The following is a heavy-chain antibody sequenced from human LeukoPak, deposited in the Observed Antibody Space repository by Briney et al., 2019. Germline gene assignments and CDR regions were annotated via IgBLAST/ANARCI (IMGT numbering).Heavy chain of an antibody. CDR1: GFTFSSYA. Sequence: GGSLRLSCAASGFTFSSYAMHWVRQAPGKGLEWVAVISYDGSNKYYADSVKGRFTISRDNSKNTLYLQMSSLRAEDTAVYYCARDGPIVVVPAALDYWGQGTLVTVSS. D-gene: IGHD2-2*01. CDR2: ISYDGSNK. CDR3: ARDGPIVVVPAALDY. J-gene: IGHJ4*02. V-gene: IGHV3-30*15.